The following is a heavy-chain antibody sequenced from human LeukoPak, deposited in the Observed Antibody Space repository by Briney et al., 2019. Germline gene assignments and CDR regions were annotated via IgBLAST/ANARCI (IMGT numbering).Heavy chain of an antibody. V-gene: IGHV1-18*01. D-gene: IGHD3-22*01. CDR1: GYIFTTHG. CDR3: ATGGSYHYDSSGRMGNFDY. J-gene: IGHJ4*02. Sequence: ASVKVSCKASGYIFTTHGISWLRRAPGQGPEWMGWINPFNGNTNYAQKLQGRVTMTTDTSTSTAYMELRSLRSDDTAVYYCATGGSYHYDSSGRMGNFDYWGQGALVTVSS. CDR2: INPFNGNT.